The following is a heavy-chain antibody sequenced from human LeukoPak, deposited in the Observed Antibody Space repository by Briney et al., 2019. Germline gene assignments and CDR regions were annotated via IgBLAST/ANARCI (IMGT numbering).Heavy chain of an antibody. J-gene: IGHJ4*02. Sequence: GGSLRLSCAASGFTLSSYAMTWVRQAPGRGLEWVSSVDGGGGGTYYADSVKGRFTISRDNSKNTLYLQMNSLRAEDTAVYYCAKDRRDGYKWTYWGQGTLVTVSS. CDR2: VDGGGGGT. CDR3: AKDRRDGYKWTY. V-gene: IGHV3-23*01. CDR1: GFTLSSYA. D-gene: IGHD5-24*01.